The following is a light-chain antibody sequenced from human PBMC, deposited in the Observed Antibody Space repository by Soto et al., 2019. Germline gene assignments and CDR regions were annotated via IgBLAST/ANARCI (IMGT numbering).Light chain of an antibody. J-gene: IGKJ4*01. CDR1: QDIGNN. V-gene: IGKV1-16*02. Sequence: DIQMTQSPSPLSASVGDRVTITCRASQDIGNNLAWFQQIPGKAPKSLIYDAYTLQSGIPSKFSGTGSGTDFSLTISSLQPEYLATYYCQQYKTFPFTFGGGTKVE. CDR3: QQYKTFPFT. CDR2: DAY.